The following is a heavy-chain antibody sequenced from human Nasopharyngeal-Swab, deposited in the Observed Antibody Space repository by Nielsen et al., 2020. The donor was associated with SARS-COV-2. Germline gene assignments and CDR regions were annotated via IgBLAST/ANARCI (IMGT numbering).Heavy chain of an antibody. CDR2: IHYTGKT. V-gene: IGHV4-31*03. Sequence: SETLSLTCTVSGGSISSDNYFWIWIRQRTGKGLVWIGYIHYTGKTYYNLSLESRLTISIDTYRNQFSLMLRSVTAADTAVYYCTREVINQAVSDAFDFWGQGTMVTVSS. J-gene: IGHJ3*01. CDR1: GGSISSDNYF. CDR3: TREVINQAVSDAFDF. D-gene: IGHD3-16*02.